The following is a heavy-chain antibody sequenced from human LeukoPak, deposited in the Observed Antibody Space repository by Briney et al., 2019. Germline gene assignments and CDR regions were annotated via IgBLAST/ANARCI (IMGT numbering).Heavy chain of an antibody. V-gene: IGHV3-21*01. Sequence: GGSLRLSCAASGFTFSTYTMNWVRQAPGKGLEWVSSITSGSGYIYYADSVKGRFTVSRDNAKNSLYLQMNSLRAEDTAVYYCARGSATVVIRSNWFDPWGQGTLVTVSS. CDR3: ARGSATVVIRSNWFDP. J-gene: IGHJ5*02. CDR1: GFTFSTYT. D-gene: IGHD4-23*01. CDR2: ITSGSGYI.